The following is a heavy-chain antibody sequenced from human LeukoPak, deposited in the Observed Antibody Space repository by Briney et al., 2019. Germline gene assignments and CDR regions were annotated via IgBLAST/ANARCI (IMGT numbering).Heavy chain of an antibody. Sequence: GGSLRLSCAASGFSVSSNFMSWVRPAPGKGLEWVSVIYSGGYTSYADSVKGRFTISRDNSKNTVYLQMNSLSAEDTAVYFCATVKGCSGGTCYSSFFDSWGQGTLVTVSS. D-gene: IGHD2-15*01. CDR3: ATVKGCSGGTCYSSFFDS. CDR1: GFSVSSNF. V-gene: IGHV3-53*01. J-gene: IGHJ4*02. CDR2: IYSGGYT.